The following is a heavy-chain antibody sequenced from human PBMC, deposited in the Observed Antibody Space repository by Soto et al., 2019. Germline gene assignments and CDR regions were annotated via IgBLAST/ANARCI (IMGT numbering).Heavy chain of an antibody. CDR1: GGSFSGYY. D-gene: IGHD3-22*01. CDR3: ARDGYYDSSGYRSDFDY. V-gene: IGHV4-34*09. CDR2: NYYSGIT. J-gene: IGHJ4*02. Sequence: SETLSLTCAVYGGSFSGYYWSWIRQHPGKGLEWIGYNYYSGITYYNPSLKSRVTISLDTSKNQFSLKLSSVTAADTAVYYCARDGYYDSSGYRSDFDYWGQGTLVTVSS.